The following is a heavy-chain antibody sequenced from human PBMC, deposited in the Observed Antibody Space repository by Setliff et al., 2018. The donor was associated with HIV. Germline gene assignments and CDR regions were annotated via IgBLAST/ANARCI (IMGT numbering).Heavy chain of an antibody. CDR3: GRENPWDY. CDR2: IYYTGRS. CDR1: GGSISSSDYY. V-gene: IGHV4-39*01. J-gene: IGHJ4*02. Sequence: PSETLSLTCTVSGGSISSSDYYWGWNRHPPGKGLEWIGSIYYTGRSFHNPSLKXRITITVATSKNQFTLKLSYVTAAATTVYYFGRENPWDYWVMGTLVTVSS.